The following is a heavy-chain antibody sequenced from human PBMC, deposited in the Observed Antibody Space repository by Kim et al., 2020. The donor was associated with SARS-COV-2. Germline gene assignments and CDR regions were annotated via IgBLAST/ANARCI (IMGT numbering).Heavy chain of an antibody. V-gene: IGHV3-23*01. CDR3: AMVVSGPRVGEDGFAL. CDR1: GFSFSNYA. CDR2: ISGGNTT. Sequence: GGSLRLSCAASGFSFSNYAMSWFRQAPGTGLEWVSSISGGNTTYYEASAEGRFSISRDNTQITLYLQMNSLRAEDTAVYYCAMVVSGPRVGEDGFALWGRGRMVTVSS. J-gene: IGHJ3*01. D-gene: IGHD3-10*01.